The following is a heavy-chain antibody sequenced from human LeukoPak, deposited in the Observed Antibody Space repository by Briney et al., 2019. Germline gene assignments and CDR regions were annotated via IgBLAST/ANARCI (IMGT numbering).Heavy chain of an antibody. CDR2: MNPNSGNT. CDR1: GYTFTSYD. D-gene: IGHD5-12*01. J-gene: IGHJ6*02. CDR3: ARGRDSGYDLYYYYGMDV. Sequence: ASVKVSCKASGYTFTSYDINWVRQATGQGLEWMGWMNPNSGNTGYAQKFQGRVTMTRNTSISTAYMELSSPRSEDTAVYYCARGRDSGYDLYYYYGMDVWGQGTTVTVSS. V-gene: IGHV1-8*01.